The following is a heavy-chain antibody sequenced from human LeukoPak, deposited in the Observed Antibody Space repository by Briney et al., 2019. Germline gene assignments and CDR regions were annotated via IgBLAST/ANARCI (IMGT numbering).Heavy chain of an antibody. CDR3: AREHSGYDFTSSGKDALDM. D-gene: IGHD5-12*01. Sequence: ASVKVSCKASGYTFTSYYMHWVRQAPGQGLEWRGWINPKTGGTNYAQKFQGRITMTRDTSISTLYMELRRLRSDDTAMYYCAREHSGYDFTSSGKDALDMWGQGTLVTVSS. CDR1: GYTFTSYY. CDR2: INPKTGGT. J-gene: IGHJ3*02. V-gene: IGHV1-2*02.